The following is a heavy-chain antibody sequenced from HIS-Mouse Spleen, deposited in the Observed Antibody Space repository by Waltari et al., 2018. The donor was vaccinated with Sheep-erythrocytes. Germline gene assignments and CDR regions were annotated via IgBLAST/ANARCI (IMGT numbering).Heavy chain of an antibody. D-gene: IGHD6-13*01. CDR1: GGSIRSSSYS. V-gene: IGHV4-39*07. J-gene: IGHJ4*02. Sequence: QLQLQESGPGLVKPSETLSLTCTVPGGSIRSSSYSWGWIRQPPGKGLEWIGSIYYSGSTYYNPSLKSRVTISVDTSKNQFSLKLSSVTAADTAVYYCARVGHSSSWYYFDYWGQGTLVTVSS. CDR3: ARVGHSSSWYYFDY. CDR2: IYYSGST.